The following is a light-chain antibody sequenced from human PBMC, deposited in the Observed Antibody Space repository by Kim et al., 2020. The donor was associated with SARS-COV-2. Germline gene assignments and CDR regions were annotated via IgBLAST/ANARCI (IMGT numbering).Light chain of an antibody. V-gene: IGKV1-5*03. CDR2: KAS. J-gene: IGKJ1*01. CDR3: QQYNSYSPWT. CDR1: QSISSW. Sequence: DIQMTQSPSTLSASVGDRVTITCRASQSISSWLAWYQQKPGKAPKLLIYKASSLESGVPSRFSGSGSGAGCAGGGGGVQPDDFATYYCQQYNSYSPWTFGQGTKVDIK.